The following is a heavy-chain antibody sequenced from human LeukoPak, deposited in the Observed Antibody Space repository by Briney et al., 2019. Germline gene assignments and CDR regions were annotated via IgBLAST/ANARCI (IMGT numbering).Heavy chain of an antibody. D-gene: IGHD3-9*01. CDR2: IKQDGSEK. V-gene: IGHV3-7*03. CDR1: GFTVSSYW. Sequence: GGSLRLSCAASGFTVSSYWMSWVRQAPGKGLEWVANIKQDGSEKYYVDSVKGRFTISRDNAKNSLYLQMNSLRAEDTAVYYCARFTPRYLGAFDIWGQGTMVTVSS. CDR3: ARFTPRYLGAFDI. J-gene: IGHJ3*02.